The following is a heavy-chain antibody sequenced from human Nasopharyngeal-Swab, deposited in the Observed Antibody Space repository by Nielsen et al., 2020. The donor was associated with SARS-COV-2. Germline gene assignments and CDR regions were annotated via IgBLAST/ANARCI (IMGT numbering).Heavy chain of an antibody. Sequence: LSLTCAASGFTFGSYWMHWVRQAPGKGLVWVSRISPDGSTTGYADSVKGRFTISRDNAKSTLYLQINSLRADDTAVYYCTRDFDAATGYWGQGTLVTVSS. CDR1: GFTFGSYW. V-gene: IGHV3-74*01. CDR2: ISPDGSTT. J-gene: IGHJ4*02. CDR3: TRDFDAATGY. D-gene: IGHD5-18*01.